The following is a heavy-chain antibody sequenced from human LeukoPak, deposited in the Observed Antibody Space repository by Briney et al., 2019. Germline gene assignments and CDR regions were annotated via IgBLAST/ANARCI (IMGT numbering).Heavy chain of an antibody. D-gene: IGHD3-10*01. CDR1: GFTFSDYY. J-gene: IGHJ6*03. V-gene: IGHV3-11*01. CDR3: ARAPGSLYYYYYYMDV. CDR2: ISSSGSTI. Sequence: GGSLRLSCAASGFTFSDYYMSWIRQAPGKGLEWVSYISSSGSTIYYADSVKGRFTISRDNAKNSLYLQMNSLRAEDTAVHYCARAPGSLYYYYYYMDVWGKGTTVTISS.